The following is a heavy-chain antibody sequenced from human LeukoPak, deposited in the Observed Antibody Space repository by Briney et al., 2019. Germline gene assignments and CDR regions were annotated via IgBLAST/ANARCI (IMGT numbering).Heavy chain of an antibody. CDR1: GGSFSGYY. Sequence: SETLSLTCAVYGGSFSGYYWSWIRQPPGKGREWMGEINHSGSTNYNPSLKSRVTISVDTSKNQFSLNLSSVTAADTAVYYCARAPGRPAAVFDYWGQGTLVTVSS. CDR3: ARAPGRPAAVFDY. CDR2: INHSGST. D-gene: IGHD2-2*01. J-gene: IGHJ4*02. V-gene: IGHV4-34*01.